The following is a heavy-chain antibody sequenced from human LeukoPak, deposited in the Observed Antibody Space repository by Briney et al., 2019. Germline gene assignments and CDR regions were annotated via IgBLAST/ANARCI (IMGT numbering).Heavy chain of an antibody. V-gene: IGHV3-7*01. J-gene: IGHJ6*03. CDR1: GFTFSRHW. CDR3: ARGAGYCSTTSCSYYYYMDV. CDR2: IKEDGSER. D-gene: IGHD2-2*01. Sequence: GGSLRLSCVASGFTFSRHWMSWVRQARGKGREWVANIKEDGSERLYVDSVKGRFTISRDNAKNSLYLQMNSLRAEDTAVYYCARGAGYCSTTSCSYYYYMDVWGKGTTVTVSS.